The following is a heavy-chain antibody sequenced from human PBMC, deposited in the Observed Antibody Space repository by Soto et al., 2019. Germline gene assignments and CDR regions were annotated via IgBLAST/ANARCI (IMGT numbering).Heavy chain of an antibody. CDR3: ARGYIAMDY. CDR1: GFTFSTYT. J-gene: IGHJ4*02. Sequence: GGSLRLSCAASGFTFSTYTMNWVRQAPGKGLEWVPSISSSSNYIYYADSVKGRFTISRDNAKNSLYLQMNSLRAEDTAVYYCARGYIAMDYWGQGTLVTVSS. D-gene: IGHD2-21*01. V-gene: IGHV3-21*01. CDR2: ISSSSNYI.